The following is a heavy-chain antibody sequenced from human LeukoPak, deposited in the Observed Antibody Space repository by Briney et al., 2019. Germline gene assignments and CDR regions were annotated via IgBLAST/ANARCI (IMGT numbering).Heavy chain of an antibody. CDR3: ARGRAWELHNFDY. D-gene: IGHD1-26*01. CDR2: INPNSGGT. CDR1: GYTFTGYY. J-gene: IGHJ4*02. V-gene: IGHV1-2*02. Sequence: GASVKVSCKASGYTFTGYYMHWVRQAPGQGLEWMGWINPNSGGTNYAQKFQGRVTMTRDTSIRTAYMELSRLRSDDTAVYYCARGRAWELHNFDYWGQGTLVTVSS.